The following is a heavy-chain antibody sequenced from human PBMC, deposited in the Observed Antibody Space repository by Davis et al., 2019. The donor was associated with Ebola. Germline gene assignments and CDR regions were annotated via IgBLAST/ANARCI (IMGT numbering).Heavy chain of an antibody. Sequence: PGGSLRLSCAVYDASFKTYYWTWIRQPPGKGLEWIGEIDHSGRTTCNSSLKSRVTISLDTPNMQFSLKVTSVTAADTAVYYCAKAYADNPDEAFDIWGQGTMVTVSS. CDR2: IDHSGRT. CDR3: AKAYADNPDEAFDI. CDR1: DASFKTYY. D-gene: IGHD1-14*01. J-gene: IGHJ3*02. V-gene: IGHV4-34*01.